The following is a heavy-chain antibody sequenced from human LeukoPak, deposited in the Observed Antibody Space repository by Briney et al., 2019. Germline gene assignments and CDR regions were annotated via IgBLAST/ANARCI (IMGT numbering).Heavy chain of an antibody. CDR3: ARPIAGAGMHAFDI. J-gene: IGHJ3*02. Sequence: SETLSLTCGVYVGSLRAYYGSWTRQPPGRGREWMGEIYHSGSTNYNPSLKSRVTISVDTSKNQFSLKLSSVTAADTAVYYCARPIAGAGMHAFDIWGQGTMVTVSS. CDR2: IYHSGST. V-gene: IGHV4-34*01. CDR1: VGSLRAYY. D-gene: IGHD6-13*01.